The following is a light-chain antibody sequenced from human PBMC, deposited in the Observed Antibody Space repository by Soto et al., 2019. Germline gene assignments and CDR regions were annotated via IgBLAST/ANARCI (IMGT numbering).Light chain of an antibody. CDR3: QQYGSSPGT. J-gene: IGKJ1*01. Sequence: MTQSPATLSVSPGERATLSCRASQSVSSSYLAWYQQKPGQAPRLLIYGASSRATGIPDRFSGSGSGTDFTLTISRLEPEDFAVYYCQQYGSSPGTFGQGGKVDIK. V-gene: IGKV3-20*01. CDR2: GAS. CDR1: QSVSSSY.